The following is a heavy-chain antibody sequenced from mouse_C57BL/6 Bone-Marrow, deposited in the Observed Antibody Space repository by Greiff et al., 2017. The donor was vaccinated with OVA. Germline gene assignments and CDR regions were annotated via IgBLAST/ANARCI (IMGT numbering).Heavy chain of an antibody. Sequence: QVQLQQPGAELVKPGASVKMSCKASGYTFTSYWITWVKQRPGQGLEWIGDIYPGSGSTNYNEKFKSKATLTVDTSSSTAYMQLRSLTSEDSAVYYCARAISTVVAPFAYWGQGTLVTVSA. CDR1: GYTFTSYW. CDR2: IYPGSGST. J-gene: IGHJ3*01. D-gene: IGHD1-1*01. CDR3: ARAISTVVAPFAY. V-gene: IGHV1-55*01.